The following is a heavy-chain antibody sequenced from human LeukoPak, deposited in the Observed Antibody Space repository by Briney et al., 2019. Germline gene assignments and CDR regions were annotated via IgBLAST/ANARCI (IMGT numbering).Heavy chain of an antibody. CDR1: GGTFSSYA. J-gene: IGHJ5*02. CDR3: AREFSGSYSNWFDP. V-gene: IGHV1-69*01. CDR2: IIPIFGTA. Sequence: GSSVKVSCKASGGTFSSYAISWVRQAPGQGLEWMGGIIPIFGTANYAQKFQGRVTITADESTSTAYMELRSLRSDDTAVYYCAREFSGSYSNWFDPWGQGTLVTVSS. D-gene: IGHD1-26*01.